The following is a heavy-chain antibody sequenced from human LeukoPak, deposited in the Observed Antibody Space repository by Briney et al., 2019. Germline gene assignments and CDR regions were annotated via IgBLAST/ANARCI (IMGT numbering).Heavy chain of an antibody. Sequence: SETLSLTCAVYGGSFSGYYWSWIRQPPGKGLEWIGEINHSGSTNYNPSLKSRVTISVDTSKNQFSLKLSSVTAADTAVYYCAGPKRSYYGFDIWGQGTMVTVSS. D-gene: IGHD6-25*01. CDR3: AGPKRSYYGFDI. J-gene: IGHJ3*02. CDR1: GGSFSGYY. CDR2: INHSGST. V-gene: IGHV4-34*01.